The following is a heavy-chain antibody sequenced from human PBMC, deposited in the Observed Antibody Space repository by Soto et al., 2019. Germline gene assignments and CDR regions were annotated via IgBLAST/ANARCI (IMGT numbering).Heavy chain of an antibody. J-gene: IGHJ6*02. CDR2: IDPSDSYT. CDR1: GYSFTSYW. Sequence: GESLKISCKGSGYSFTSYWISWVRQMPGKGLEWMGRIDPSDSYTNYSPSFQGHVTISADKSISTAYLQWSSLKASDTAMYYCARHSAYGDYPLRDYYYYGMDVWGQGTTVTVSS. CDR3: ARHSAYGDYPLRDYYYYGMDV. D-gene: IGHD4-17*01. V-gene: IGHV5-10-1*01.